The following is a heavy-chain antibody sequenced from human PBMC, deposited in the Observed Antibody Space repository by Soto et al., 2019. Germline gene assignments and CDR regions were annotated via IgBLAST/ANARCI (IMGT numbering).Heavy chain of an antibody. CDR2: IYYSGST. V-gene: IGHV4-30-4*01. CDR3: ARGGYSSPWFDP. CDR1: GGSSSSGDFY. D-gene: IGHD6-13*01. J-gene: IGHJ5*02. Sequence: PSETLSLTCTVSGGSSSSGDFYWSWIRQPPGKGLELIGNIYYSGSTYYNPSLKSRVTISVDTSKNQFSLKLSSVTAADTAVYYCARGGYSSPWFDPWGQGTPVTVST.